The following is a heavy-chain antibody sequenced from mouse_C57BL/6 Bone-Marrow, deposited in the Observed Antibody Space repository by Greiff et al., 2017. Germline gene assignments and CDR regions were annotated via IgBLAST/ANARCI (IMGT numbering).Heavy chain of an antibody. CDR3: ARSVIFYAMDY. J-gene: IGHJ4*01. Sequence: VQLQQSGAELARPGASVKLSCKASGYTFTSYGISWVKQRTGQGLEWIGEIYPRSGNTYYNEKFKGKATLTADKSSSTAYMQLRSLTSEDSAVYFCARSVIFYAMDYWGQGTSVTVSS. V-gene: IGHV1-81*01. CDR1: GYTFTSYG. CDR2: IYPRSGNT.